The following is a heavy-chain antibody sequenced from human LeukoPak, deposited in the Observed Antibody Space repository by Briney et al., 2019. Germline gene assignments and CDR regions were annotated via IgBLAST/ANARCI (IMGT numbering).Heavy chain of an antibody. CDR1: GGTCSSYA. V-gene: IGHV1-69*05. CDR2: IIPIFGTA. CDR3: ARAVRGVIIKNYYYYYMDV. J-gene: IGHJ6*03. D-gene: IGHD3-10*01. Sequence: VASVKVSCKASGGTCSSYAISWVRQAPGQGLEWMGGIIPIFGTANYAQKFQGRVTITTDESTSTAYMEPSSLRSEDTAVYYCARAVRGVIIKNYYYYYMDVWGKGTTVTVSS.